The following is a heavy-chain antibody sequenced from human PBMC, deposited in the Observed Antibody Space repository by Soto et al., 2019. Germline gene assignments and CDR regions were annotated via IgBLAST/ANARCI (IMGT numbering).Heavy chain of an antibody. CDR1: GFTVTSNG. Sequence: EVKLLESGGGLVQPGGSLRLSCGVSGFTVTSNGVSWVRQAPGKGLEWVAAISPNGQGIWYADSVKGRFTISRDISRNTLSLQMTALTIEDSSVYYCTKSSGGSSSVGMDYWGQGTRVTVSS. CDR2: ISPNGQGI. J-gene: IGHJ4*02. V-gene: IGHV3-23*01. CDR3: TKSSGGSSSVGMDY. D-gene: IGHD6-6*01.